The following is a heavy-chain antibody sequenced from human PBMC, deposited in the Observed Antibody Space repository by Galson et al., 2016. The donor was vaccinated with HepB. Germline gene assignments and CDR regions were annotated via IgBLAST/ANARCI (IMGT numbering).Heavy chain of an antibody. CDR2: IYSGGNT. V-gene: IGHV3-53*01. D-gene: IGHD6-19*01. J-gene: IGHJ3*02. CDR1: GFTVSSNH. Sequence: SLRLSCAASGFTVSSNHMSWVRQAPGKGLEWVSVIYSGGNTYYADSVKGRFTISRDNSKNTLYLQMNSLRAEDTAVYYCARDQKKQWLVTDAFDIWGQGTTVTVSS. CDR3: ARDQKKQWLVTDAFDI.